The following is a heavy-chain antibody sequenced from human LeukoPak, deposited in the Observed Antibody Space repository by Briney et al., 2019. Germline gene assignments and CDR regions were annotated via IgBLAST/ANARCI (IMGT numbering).Heavy chain of an antibody. V-gene: IGHV4-39*01. D-gene: IGHD2-2*01. CDR2: IDHRGRT. CDR1: GGSISSGGYY. CDR3: ARPHYCSSTTCTGPLHI. J-gene: IGHJ3*02. Sequence: PSETLSLTCTVSGGSISSGGYYWSWIRQPPRGGLEWIGEIDHRGRTTYNPSLKNRLTISVDTSKNQFSVKMTSVTAADTGVYYCARPHYCSSTTCTGPLHIWGQGTSVIVSS.